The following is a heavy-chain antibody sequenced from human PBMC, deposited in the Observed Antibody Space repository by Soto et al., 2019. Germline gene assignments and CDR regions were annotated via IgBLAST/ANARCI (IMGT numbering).Heavy chain of an antibody. V-gene: IGHV3-30-3*01. J-gene: IGHJ4*02. D-gene: IGHD6-13*01. CDR3: ARDWDSSSWYYFDY. Sequence: PGGSLRLSCAASGFTFSSYAMHWVRQAPGKGLEWVAVISYDGSNKYYADSVKGRFTISRDNSKNTLYLQMNSLRAEDTAVYYCARDWDSSSWYYFDYWGQGTLVTVSS. CDR1: GFTFSSYA. CDR2: ISYDGSNK.